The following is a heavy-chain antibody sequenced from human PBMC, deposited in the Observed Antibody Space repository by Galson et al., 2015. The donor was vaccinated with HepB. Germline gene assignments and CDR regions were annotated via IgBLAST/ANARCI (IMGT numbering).Heavy chain of an antibody. CDR1: GGTFSSYT. D-gene: IGHD2-21*02. CDR3: ARDPVDCGGDCYPLDY. V-gene: IGHV1-69*04. Sequence: SVKVSCKASGGTFSSYTISWVRQAPGQGLEWMGRIIPILGIANYAQKFQGRVTITADKSTSTAYMELSSLRSEDTAVHYCARDPVDCGGDCYPLDYWGQGTLVTVSS. CDR2: IIPILGIA. J-gene: IGHJ4*02.